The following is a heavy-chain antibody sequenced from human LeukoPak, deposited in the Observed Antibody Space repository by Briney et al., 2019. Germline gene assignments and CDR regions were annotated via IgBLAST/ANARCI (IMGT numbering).Heavy chain of an antibody. CDR1: GGSISSSSYY. J-gene: IGHJ2*01. V-gene: IGHV4-39*01. CDR2: IYYSGST. D-gene: IGHD3-22*01. Sequence: PSETLSLTCTVFGGSISSSSYYWGWIRQPPGKGLEWIGSIYYSGSTYYNPSLKSRVTISVDTSKNQFSLKLSSVTAADTAVYYCALAASDSSGYYILTIGWYFDLWGRGTLVTVSS. CDR3: ALAASDSSGYYILTIGWYFDL.